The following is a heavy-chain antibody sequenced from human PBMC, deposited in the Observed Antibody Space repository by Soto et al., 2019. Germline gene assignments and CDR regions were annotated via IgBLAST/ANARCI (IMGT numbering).Heavy chain of an antibody. D-gene: IGHD6-19*01. CDR1: GFTFSSYA. J-gene: IGHJ4*02. CDR3: VIDKAVAGTYFDY. Sequence: PGGSLRLSCSASGFTFSSYAMHWVRQAPGKGLEYVSAISSNGGSTYYADSVKGRFTISRDNSKNTLYLQMSSLRAEDTAVYYCVIDKAVAGTYFDYWGQGTLVTVSS. CDR2: ISSNGGST. V-gene: IGHV3-64D*06.